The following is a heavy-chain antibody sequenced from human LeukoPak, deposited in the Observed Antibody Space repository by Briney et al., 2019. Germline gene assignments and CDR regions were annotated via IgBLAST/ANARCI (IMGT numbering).Heavy chain of an antibody. D-gene: IGHD2-2*01. Sequence: AAVTVSCMASLYTFTSYDINGVRPTPRRGGEGMGWMNPTRGNTDYAQKFQGRVTMTRNTSISTAYMELSSLRTEDTAVYYCARGRRYCSSTSCYRWFDPWGQGTLVTVSS. CDR2: MNPTRGNT. CDR3: ARGRRYCSSTSCYRWFDP. V-gene: IGHV1-8*01. J-gene: IGHJ5*02. CDR1: LYTFTSYD.